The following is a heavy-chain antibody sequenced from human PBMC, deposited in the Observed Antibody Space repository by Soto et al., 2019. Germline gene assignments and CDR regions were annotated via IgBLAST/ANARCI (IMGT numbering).Heavy chain of an antibody. Sequence: PGGSLRLSCAASGFTFSSYAMSWVRQAPGKGLEWVSAISGSGGSTYYADSVKGRFTISRDNSKNTLYLQMNSLRAEDTAVYYCAKYNASRQWLDLSFDYWGQGTLVTVSS. CDR3: AKYNASRQWLDLSFDY. J-gene: IGHJ4*02. V-gene: IGHV3-23*01. D-gene: IGHD6-19*01. CDR1: GFTFSSYA. CDR2: ISGSGGST.